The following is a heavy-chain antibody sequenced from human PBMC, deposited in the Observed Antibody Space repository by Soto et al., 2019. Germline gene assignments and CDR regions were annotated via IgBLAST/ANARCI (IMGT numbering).Heavy chain of an antibody. CDR3: ARASRGLVTSFDY. J-gene: IGHJ4*02. CDR1: GGSISSGDYY. V-gene: IGHV4-30-4*01. Sequence: PSETLSLTCTVSGGSISSGDYYWSWIRQPPGKGLEWIGYIYYSGSTYYNPSLKSRVTISVDTSKNQFSLKLSSVTAADTAVYYCARASRGLVTSFDYWGQGTLVTVSS. CDR2: IYYSGST. D-gene: IGHD5-18*01.